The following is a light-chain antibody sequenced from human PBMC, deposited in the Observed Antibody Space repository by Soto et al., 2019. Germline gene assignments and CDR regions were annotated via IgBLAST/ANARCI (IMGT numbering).Light chain of an antibody. V-gene: IGLV2-14*03. CDR2: DVS. CDR3: SSYTSSNSYV. Sequence: QSALTQPASVSGSPGQSITISCTGTSSDVGVYNYVSWFQQHPGKAPKLMVYDVSNRPSGVSNRFSGSKSGNTASLTISWLQAEDEADYYCSSYTSSNSYVFGTGTKVTVL. J-gene: IGLJ1*01. CDR1: SSDVGVYNY.